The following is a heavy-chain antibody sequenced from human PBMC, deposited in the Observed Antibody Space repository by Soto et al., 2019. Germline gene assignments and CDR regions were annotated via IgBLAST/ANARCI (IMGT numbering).Heavy chain of an antibody. D-gene: IGHD3-22*01. J-gene: IGHJ4*02. CDR1: GGSIGSGDYY. V-gene: IGHV4-30-4*01. CDR2: MYYTGST. CDR3: ARAFDDSSGYYGGLGY. Sequence: SETLSLTCTVSGGSIGSGDYYWSLIRQPPGKGLEWIGYMYYTGSTYYNPSLKSRVTISVDASKNQFSLKLNSVTAADTAVYYCARAFDDSSGYYGGLGYWGQGTLVTVSS.